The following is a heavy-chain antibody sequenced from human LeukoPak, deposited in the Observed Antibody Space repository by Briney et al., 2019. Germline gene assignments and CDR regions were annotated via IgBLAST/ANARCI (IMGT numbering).Heavy chain of an antibody. D-gene: IGHD2-2*01. CDR3: ARQLVVPAATYYFDY. CDR2: IYPGDSDT. J-gene: IGHJ4*02. V-gene: IGHV5-51*01. CDR1: GYSFTSYW. Sequence: PGESLKISCKASGYSFTSYWIGWVRQMPGKSLEWMGIIYPGDSDTRYSPSFQGQVTISADKSISTAYLQWSSLKASDTAMYYCARQLVVPAATYYFDYWGQGTLVTVSS.